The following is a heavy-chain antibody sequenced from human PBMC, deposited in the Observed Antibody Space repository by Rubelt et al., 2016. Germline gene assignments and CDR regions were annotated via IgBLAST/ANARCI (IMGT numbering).Heavy chain of an antibody. CDR1: GGSISSYY. D-gene: IGHD2-2*01. V-gene: IGHV4-4*08. CDR2: IYYSGRT. CDR3: ARDRVSVVLPAAILNYYYGMDV. Sequence: QVQLQESGPGLVKPSGTLSLTCAVSGGSISSYYWSWIRQPPGKGLEWIGYIYYSGRTDYNPSLKSRVTISVDTSKNQFSLKLISVTAADTAVYYCARDRVSVVLPAAILNYYYGMDVWGQGTTVTVSS. J-gene: IGHJ6*02.